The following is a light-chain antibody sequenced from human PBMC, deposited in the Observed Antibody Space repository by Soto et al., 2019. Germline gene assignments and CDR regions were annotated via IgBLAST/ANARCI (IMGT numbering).Light chain of an antibody. J-gene: IGKJ4*01. Sequence: DIQMTQSPYSLSASVGDRVTITCRASQSIDRYLNWYQQKPGTAPKLLISGASSLRSGVPSRFSGSGSGTDFTLTINSLQPEDFATYYCQQGSRTLTFGGGTKVEIK. CDR1: QSIDRY. CDR3: QQGSRTLT. V-gene: IGKV1-39*01. CDR2: GAS.